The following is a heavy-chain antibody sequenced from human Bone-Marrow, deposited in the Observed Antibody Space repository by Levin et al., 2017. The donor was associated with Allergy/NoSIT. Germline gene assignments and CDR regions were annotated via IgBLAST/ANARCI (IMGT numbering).Heavy chain of an antibody. J-gene: IGHJ4*02. Sequence: GESLKISCAASGFTFSSYSMNWVRQAPGKGLEWVSSISSSSSYIYYADSVKGRFTISRDNAKNSLYLQMNSLRAEDTAVYYCARAFPVVDTVVGTQFDYWGQGTLVTVSS. CDR3: ARAFPVVDTVVGTQFDY. CDR2: ISSSSSYI. CDR1: GFTFSSYS. D-gene: IGHD4-23*01. V-gene: IGHV3-21*01.